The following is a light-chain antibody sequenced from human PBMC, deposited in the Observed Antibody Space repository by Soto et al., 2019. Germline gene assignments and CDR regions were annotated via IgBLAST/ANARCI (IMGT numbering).Light chain of an antibody. CDR1: SSDVGGYNY. CDR3: SSCTSRSTYV. Sequence: QSALTQPASVSGSPGQSITISCTGTSSDVGGYNYVSWYQQHPGKAPKLMIYEVSNRPSGDSNRFSGSKSGNTASLSISGLQAQDEADYYCSSCTSRSTYVFGNGTKVTVL. J-gene: IGLJ1*01. V-gene: IGLV2-14*01. CDR2: EVS.